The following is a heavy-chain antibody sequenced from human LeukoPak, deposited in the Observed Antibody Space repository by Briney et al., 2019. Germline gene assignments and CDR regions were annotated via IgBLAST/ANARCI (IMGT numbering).Heavy chain of an antibody. J-gene: IGHJ5*02. CDR2: ISGSSTTI. V-gene: IGHV3-11*01. CDR1: GFTFSDYY. CDR3: ARASSPWFRVERAFDP. Sequence: GALRLSCAASGFTFSDYYMSWIRQAAGEGVEWLAYISGSSTTIYYADSVKGRFTISRDNANNSLYLQMNSLTAEDTAVCYCARASSPWFRVERAFDPWGQGTLVTVSS. D-gene: IGHD3-10*01.